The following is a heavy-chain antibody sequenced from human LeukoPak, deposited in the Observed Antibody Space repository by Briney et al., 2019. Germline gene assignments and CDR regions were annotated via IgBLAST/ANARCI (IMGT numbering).Heavy chain of an antibody. Sequence: SETLSLTCTVSGGSISSGDYYWSWIRQPPGKGLEWIGYIYYSGSTYYNPSLKSRVTISVDTFKNQFSLKLSSVTAADTAVYYCARTLHQGYCSGGSCVNFDYWGQGTLVTVSS. J-gene: IGHJ4*02. CDR2: IYYSGST. CDR1: GGSISSGDYY. V-gene: IGHV4-30-4*01. D-gene: IGHD2-15*01. CDR3: ARTLHQGYCSGGSCVNFDY.